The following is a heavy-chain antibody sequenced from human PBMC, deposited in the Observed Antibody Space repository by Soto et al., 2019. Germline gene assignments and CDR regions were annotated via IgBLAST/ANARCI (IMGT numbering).Heavy chain of an antibody. Sequence: LALTCTVSGGSISSYYWSWIRQPPGKGLEWIGYIYYSGSTNYNPSLKSRVTISVDTSKNQFSLKLSSVTAADTAVYYCARNPYCGGDCSHFDYWGQGTLVTVSS. CDR2: IYYSGST. V-gene: IGHV4-59*01. CDR3: ARNPYCGGDCSHFDY. CDR1: GGSISSYY. J-gene: IGHJ4*02. D-gene: IGHD2-21*02.